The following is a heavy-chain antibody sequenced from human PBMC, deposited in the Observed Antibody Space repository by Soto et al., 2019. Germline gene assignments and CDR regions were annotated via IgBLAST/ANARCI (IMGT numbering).Heavy chain of an antibody. Sequence: SVKGSCKASGYTLPRYALHWVRQAPGQRLEWMGWINTGNGNTKYSQKFQGRATISRDTSASTAYMELSSLRSEDTALYYCARDYYYDSSGFYYACFDFWGPGTLVPFS. V-gene: IGHV1-3*04. J-gene: IGHJ5*01. CDR3: ARDYYYDSSGFYYACFDF. D-gene: IGHD3-22*01. CDR1: GYTLPRYA. CDR2: INTGNGNT.